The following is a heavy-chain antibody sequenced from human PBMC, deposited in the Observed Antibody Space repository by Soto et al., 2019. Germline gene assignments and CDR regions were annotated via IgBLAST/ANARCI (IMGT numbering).Heavy chain of an antibody. V-gene: IGHV4-39*01. Sequence: QLQLQESGPGLVKPSETLSLTCAVSGDSISSRSSFTSRTLYWGWIRQAPGKGREWIGTIHAGGSTYYNPSLRSRVTTSVDMSRNQFSLRLSSVTAADTAVYYCARHGGTGAAGTFDSWGQGTLVTVSS. CDR2: IHAGGST. D-gene: IGHD6-13*01. J-gene: IGHJ4*02. CDR1: GDSISSRSSFTSRTLY. CDR3: ARHGGTGAAGTFDS.